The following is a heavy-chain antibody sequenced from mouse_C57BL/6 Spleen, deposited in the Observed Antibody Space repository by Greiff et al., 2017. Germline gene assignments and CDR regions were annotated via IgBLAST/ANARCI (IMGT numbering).Heavy chain of an antibody. CDR3: GRSGGDEADWYFGV. CDR2: INSDGGST. V-gene: IGHV5-2*01. CDR1: EYEFPSHD. D-gene: IGHD1-3*01. Sequence: EVQGVESGGGLVQPGESLKLSCESNEYEFPSHDMSWVRKTPEKRLELVAAINSDGGSTYYPDTMERRFIISRDNTKKTLYLQMSSLRSEDTALYYCGRSGGDEADWYFGVWGTGTTVTVSS. J-gene: IGHJ1*03.